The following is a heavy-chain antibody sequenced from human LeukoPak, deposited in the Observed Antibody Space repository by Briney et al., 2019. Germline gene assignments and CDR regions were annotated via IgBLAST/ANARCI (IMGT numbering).Heavy chain of an antibody. J-gene: IGHJ6*02. V-gene: IGHV3-48*01. CDR3: ARVLLGYCSGGSCSYYYYYGMDV. Sequence: PGGSLRLSCAASGFTFSSYSMTWVRQAPGKGLEWVSYISSSSSTIYYADSVKGRFTISRDNAKNSLYLQMNSLRAEDTAVYYCARVLLGYCSGGSCSYYYYYGMDVWGQGTTATVSS. CDR1: GFTFSSYS. CDR2: ISSSSSTI. D-gene: IGHD2-15*01.